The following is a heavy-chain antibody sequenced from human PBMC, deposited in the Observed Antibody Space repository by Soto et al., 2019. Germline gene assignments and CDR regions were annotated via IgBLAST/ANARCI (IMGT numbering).Heavy chain of an antibody. J-gene: IGHJ2*01. Sequence: SVKVSCKASGFTFSNSAIQWVRQTRGQRLEWIGWIVVGSGNTNYARELHGRVTITRDMSTSAAYMELNSLRAEDTAVYYCAKARWPTTVYFDLWGRGTLVTVSS. D-gene: IGHD4-17*01. CDR2: IVVGSGNT. CDR1: GFTFSNSA. V-gene: IGHV1-58*02. CDR3: AKARWPTTVYFDL.